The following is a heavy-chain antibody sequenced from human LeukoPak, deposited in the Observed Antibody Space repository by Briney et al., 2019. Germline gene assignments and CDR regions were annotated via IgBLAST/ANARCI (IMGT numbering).Heavy chain of an antibody. CDR2: ISGSGGST. CDR3: ATFPSGSWSPY. J-gene: IGHJ4*02. CDR1: GFTFSSYG. V-gene: IGHV3-23*01. D-gene: IGHD1-26*01. Sequence: GGSLRLSCAASGFTFSSYGMSWVRQAPGKGLEWVSAISGSGGSTYYADSVKGRFTISRDNSKNTLYLQMNSLRAEDTAVYYCATFPSGSWSPYWGQGTLVTVSS.